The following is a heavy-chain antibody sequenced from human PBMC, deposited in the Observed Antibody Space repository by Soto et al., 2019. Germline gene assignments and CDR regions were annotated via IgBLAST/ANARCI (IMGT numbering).Heavy chain of an antibody. D-gene: IGHD5-12*01. J-gene: IGHJ6*02. CDR3: ARAYDPIDRYYYYYGMDV. V-gene: IGHV4-39*01. Sequence: QLQLQESGPGLVKPSETLSLTCTVSGGSISSGSYYWGWIRQPPGKGLEWIGSIYYSGSTYYNPSLKSRVTISVDTSKNQFSLKLSSVTAADTAVYYCARAYDPIDRYYYYYGMDVWGQGTTVTVSS. CDR2: IYYSGST. CDR1: GGSISSGSYY.